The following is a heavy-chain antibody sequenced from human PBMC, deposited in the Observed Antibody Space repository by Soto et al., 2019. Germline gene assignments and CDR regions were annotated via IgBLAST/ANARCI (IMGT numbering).Heavy chain of an antibody. CDR2: IYYSGST. CDR1: GGSISSGGYY. J-gene: IGHJ4*02. CDR3: ARLRSEATLDY. V-gene: IGHV4-31*03. D-gene: IGHD1-26*01. Sequence: PSETLSLTCTVSGGSISSGGYYWSWIRQHPGKGLEWIGYIYYSGSTYYNPSLKSRVTISVDTSKNQFSLKLSSVTAADTAVYYCARLRSEATLDYWGQGTLDTVSS.